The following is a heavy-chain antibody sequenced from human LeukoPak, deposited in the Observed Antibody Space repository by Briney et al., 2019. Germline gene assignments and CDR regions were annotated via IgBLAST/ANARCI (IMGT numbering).Heavy chain of an antibody. J-gene: IGHJ4*02. CDR2: INHSGST. CDR3: VRLKGYSSGWYPSYYFDY. V-gene: IGHV4-34*01. Sequence: SETLSLTCAVYGGSFSGYYWTWIRQPPGKGLEWIGEINHSGSTNYNPSLKSRVTISIDTSKNQFSLKLSSVTAADTAVYYCVRLKGYSSGWYPSYYFDYWGQGTPVTVSS. D-gene: IGHD6-19*01. CDR1: GGSFSGYY.